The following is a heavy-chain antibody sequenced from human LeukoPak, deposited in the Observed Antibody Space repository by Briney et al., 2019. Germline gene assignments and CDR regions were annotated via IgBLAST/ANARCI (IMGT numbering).Heavy chain of an antibody. CDR2: IYYSGST. Sequence: PSETLSLTCTVSGGSISSSSYYWGWIRQPPGKGLEWIGSIYYSGSTYYNPSLKSRVTISVDTSKNQFSLKLSSVTAADTAVYYCARAQGLEPLFDYWGQGTLVTVSS. D-gene: IGHD6-19*01. J-gene: IGHJ4*02. CDR1: GGSISSSSYY. V-gene: IGHV4-39*07. CDR3: ARAQGLEPLFDY.